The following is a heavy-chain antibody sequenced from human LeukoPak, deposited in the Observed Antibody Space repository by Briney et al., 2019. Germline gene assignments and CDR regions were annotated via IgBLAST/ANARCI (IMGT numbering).Heavy chain of an antibody. Sequence: ASVKVSCKASGYTFTNYGITWVRQAPGQGLEWMGWISAYNGNTNYAQKLQGRVTMTTDTSTSTAYMELRSLRSDDTAVYYCARGELIYDFWSGYYTNAFDIWGQGTMVTVSS. J-gene: IGHJ3*02. D-gene: IGHD3-3*01. CDR3: ARGELIYDFWSGYYTNAFDI. CDR2: ISAYNGNT. CDR1: GYTFTNYG. V-gene: IGHV1-18*01.